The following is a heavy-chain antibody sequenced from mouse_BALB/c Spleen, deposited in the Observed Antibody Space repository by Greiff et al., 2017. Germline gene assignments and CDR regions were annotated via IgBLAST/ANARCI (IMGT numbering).Heavy chain of an antibody. V-gene: IGHV3-8*02. CDR2: ISYSGST. CDR3: ARYQDGYYVFDY. J-gene: IGHJ2*01. Sequence: EVKLQESGPSLVKPSQTLSLTCSVTGDSITSGYWNWIRKFPGNKLEYMGYISYSGSTYYNPSLKSRISITRDTSKNQYYLQLNSVTTEDTATYYCARYQDGYYVFDYWGQGTTLTVSS. D-gene: IGHD2-3*01. CDR1: GDSITSGY.